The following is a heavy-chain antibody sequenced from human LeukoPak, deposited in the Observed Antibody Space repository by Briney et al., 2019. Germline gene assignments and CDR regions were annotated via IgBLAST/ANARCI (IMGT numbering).Heavy chain of an antibody. V-gene: IGHV3-23*01. CDR2: IIGSGRST. D-gene: IGHD2-21*02. CDR3: AKPQTERAPAYCGGDCYPYFDY. CDR1: GFTFSSYA. Sequence: GGSLRLSCAASGFTFSSYAMSWVRQAPGKGLEWVSAIIGSGRSTYYADSVKGRFTISRDNSKNTLYLQMNSLRAEDTAVYYCAKPQTERAPAYCGGDCYPYFDYWGQGTLVTVSS. J-gene: IGHJ4*02.